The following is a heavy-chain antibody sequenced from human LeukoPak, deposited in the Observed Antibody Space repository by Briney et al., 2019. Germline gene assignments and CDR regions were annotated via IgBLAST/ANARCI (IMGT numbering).Heavy chain of an antibody. D-gene: IGHD1-26*01. V-gene: IGHV3-30*04. Sequence: PGRSLRLSCAASGFTFSTYAMHWVRQAPGKGLEWVAVISYGGSSENYADSVKGRFTVSRDNSKSTLYLQMNSLTPDDTSVYYCSRSPGILGTNYFDYWGQGTLVTVPS. CDR2: ISYGGSSE. CDR3: SRSPGILGTNYFDY. CDR1: GFTFSTYA. J-gene: IGHJ4*02.